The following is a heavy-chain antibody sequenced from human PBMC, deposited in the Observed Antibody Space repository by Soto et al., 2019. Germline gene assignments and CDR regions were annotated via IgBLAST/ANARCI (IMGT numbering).Heavy chain of an antibody. J-gene: IGHJ5*02. CDR3: ARDQTSGETGHHWFNP. D-gene: IGHD1-1*01. CDR2: IYYSGST. V-gene: IGHV4-30-4*01. Sequence: SETLSLTCTVSGDSINSGDYYWSWIRQSSGKGLEWIGYIYYSGSTSYNPSLKSRVTMSLDTSKNQFSLSLTSVTAADTAVYYCARDQTSGETGHHWFNPWGQGALVTVSS. CDR1: GDSINSGDYY.